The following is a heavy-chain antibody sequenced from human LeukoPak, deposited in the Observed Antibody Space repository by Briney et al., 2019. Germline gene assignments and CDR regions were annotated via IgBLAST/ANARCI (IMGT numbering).Heavy chain of an antibody. V-gene: IGHV4-59*12. CDR1: GGSISSYY. Sequence: SETLSLTCTVSGGSISSYYWSWIRQPPGKGLEWIGYIYYSGSTNYNPSLKSRVTISVDTSKNQFSLKLSSVTAADTAVYYCTSTRSRITMIVVAPRWGQGTLVTVSS. J-gene: IGHJ4*02. D-gene: IGHD3-22*01. CDR3: TSTRSRITMIVVAPR. CDR2: IYYSGST.